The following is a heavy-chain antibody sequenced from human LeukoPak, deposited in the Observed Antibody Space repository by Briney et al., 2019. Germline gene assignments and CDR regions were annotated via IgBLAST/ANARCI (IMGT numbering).Heavy chain of an antibody. CDR3: ARVGVGAAFEYYFDY. CDR1: GFTVSSNY. D-gene: IGHD1-26*01. J-gene: IGHJ4*02. Sequence: GGSLRLSCAASGFTVSSNYMSWVRQAPGKGLEWVSVIYSGGSTYYADSVKGRFTISRDNSKNTLYLQMNSLRAEDTAVYYCARVGVGAAFEYYFDYWGQGTLVTVSS. CDR2: IYSGGST. V-gene: IGHV3-66*01.